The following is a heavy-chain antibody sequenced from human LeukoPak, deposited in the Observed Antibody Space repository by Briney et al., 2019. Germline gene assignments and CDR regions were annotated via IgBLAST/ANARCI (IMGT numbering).Heavy chain of an antibody. V-gene: IGHV3-21*01. CDR2: ISSSSSYI. CDR1: GFTFSSYS. CDR3: ARGDSSSWFYYFDY. Sequence: TGGSLRLSCAASGFTFSSYSMNWVRQAPGKGLEWVSSISSSSSYIYYADSVKGRFTISRDNAKNSLYLQMNSLRAEDTAVYYCARGDSSSWFYYFDYWGQGTLVTVSS. D-gene: IGHD6-13*01. J-gene: IGHJ4*02.